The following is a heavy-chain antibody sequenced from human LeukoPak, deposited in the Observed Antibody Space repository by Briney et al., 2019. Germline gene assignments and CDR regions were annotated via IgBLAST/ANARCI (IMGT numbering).Heavy chain of an antibody. CDR1: GFTFSSYS. D-gene: IGHD5-18*01. V-gene: IGHV3-21*01. CDR2: ISSASTYI. Sequence: GESLRLSCAASGFTFSSYSMNWVRQAPGKGLEWVSSISSASTYIYYADSVRGRFTISRDNAKNSLYLQMNSLRAEDTAMYYCARLVWDTTMADGDIDSWGQGTLLIVSS. CDR3: ARLVWDTTMADGDIDS. J-gene: IGHJ4*02.